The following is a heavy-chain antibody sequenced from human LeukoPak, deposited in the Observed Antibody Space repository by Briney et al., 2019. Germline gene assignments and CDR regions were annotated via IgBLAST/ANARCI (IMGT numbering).Heavy chain of an antibody. CDR1: GGTFSSNS. Sequence: GGSLRLFCGASGGTFSSNSMNWGGHAPGGGLLEGSSITSSSSYIYYAASVKGRFTISRDNAKNSLYLQMNSLRVEDTAVYYCASSVKGQLVHWFDPWGQGTLVTVSS. D-gene: IGHD6-6*01. V-gene: IGHV3-21*01. J-gene: IGHJ5*02. CDR2: ITSSSSYI. CDR3: ASSVKGQLVHWFDP.